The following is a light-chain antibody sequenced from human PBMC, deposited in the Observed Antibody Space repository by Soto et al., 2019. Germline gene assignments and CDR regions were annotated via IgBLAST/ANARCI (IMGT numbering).Light chain of an antibody. V-gene: IGKV3-20*01. CDR2: GAS. J-gene: IGKJ1*01. CDR3: QQYGSSPPSWT. CDR1: QSVSSDY. Sequence: EIVLTQSPDTLSLSPGEIATLSCRASQSVSSDYLVWYQQKPGQAPRLLIYGASTRATGIPARFSGSGSGTEFTLTISRLEPEDFAVYYCQQYGSSPPSWTFGQGTKVDIK.